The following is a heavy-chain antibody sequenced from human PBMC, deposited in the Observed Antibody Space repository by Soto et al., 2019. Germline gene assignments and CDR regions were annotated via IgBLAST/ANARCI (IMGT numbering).Heavy chain of an antibody. CDR1: GYTFTSYG. J-gene: IGHJ5*02. CDR2: ISAYNGNT. D-gene: IGHD3-10*01. CDR3: ARERIALLWFGELES. V-gene: IGHV1-18*01. Sequence: QVPLVQSGAEVKKPGASVKVSCKASGYTFTSYGISWVRQAPGQGLEWMGWISAYNGNTNYAQKLQGRVTMTTDTSTSTAYMELRSLRSDDTAVYYCARERIALLWFGELESWGQGTLVTVSS.